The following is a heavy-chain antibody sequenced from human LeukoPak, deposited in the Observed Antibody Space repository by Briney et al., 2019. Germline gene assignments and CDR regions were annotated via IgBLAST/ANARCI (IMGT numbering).Heavy chain of an antibody. CDR1: RFTLRAYS. CDR2: ISSSSSII. D-gene: IGHD3-10*01. V-gene: IGHV3-48*02. CDR3: VRGVGWFGELLNFDN. Sequence: QPVGSLRLSCAASRFTLRAYSMNWVRQAPGNGPEWVSHISSSSSIIYYADTVKGRFTISRDNAKNSLYLQMNSLRDEDTAVYYCVRGVGWFGELLNFDNWGQGTQVTVSS. J-gene: IGHJ4*02.